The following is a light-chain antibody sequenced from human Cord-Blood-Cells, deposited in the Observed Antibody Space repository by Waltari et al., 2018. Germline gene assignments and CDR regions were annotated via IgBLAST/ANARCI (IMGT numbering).Light chain of an antibody. Sequence: QSALTQPASVSGSPGQSITISCTGTSSDVWSYNLVSWYQQHPGNAPKLMIYEVSKRPSGVSNRFSGSKSGNTASLTIAGLQAEDEADYYCCSYAGSYVFGTGTKVTVL. J-gene: IGLJ1*01. CDR3: CSYAGSYV. CDR1: SSDVWSYNL. CDR2: EVS. V-gene: IGLV2-23*02.